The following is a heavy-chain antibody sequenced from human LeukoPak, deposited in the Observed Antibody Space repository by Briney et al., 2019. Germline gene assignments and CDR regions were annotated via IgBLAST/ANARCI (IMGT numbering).Heavy chain of an antibody. CDR1: GDTFRSHS. V-gene: IGHV1-69*04. Sequence: ASVKVSCNTSGDTFRSHSISWVRQAPGQGLEWMGRIVPIFDVKNYAQNFQGRVRITADKSTSTVYMELSSLRSEDTAVFYCARDREMATGGFDIWGQGTMVTVYS. J-gene: IGHJ3*02. D-gene: IGHD5-24*01. CDR3: ARDREMATGGFDI. CDR2: IVPIFDVK.